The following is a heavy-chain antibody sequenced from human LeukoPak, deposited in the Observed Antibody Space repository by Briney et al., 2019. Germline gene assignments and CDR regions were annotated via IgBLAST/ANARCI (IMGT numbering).Heavy chain of an antibody. CDR3: ARAGLGSGSFGAFDV. Sequence: PGGSLRLSCAASGFTFSSYWMSWVRQAPGKGLEGVANIKQDGSEKYYVDSVKGRFTISRDNAKNSLYLQMNSLRAEDTAVYYCARAGLGSGSFGAFDVWGQGTMVTVSS. CDR2: IKQDGSEK. J-gene: IGHJ3*01. CDR1: GFTFSSYW. V-gene: IGHV3-7*04. D-gene: IGHD3-10*01.